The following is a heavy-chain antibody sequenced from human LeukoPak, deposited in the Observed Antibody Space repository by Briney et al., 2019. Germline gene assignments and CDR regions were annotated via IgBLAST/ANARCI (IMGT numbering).Heavy chain of an antibody. CDR2: ISSSGGTT. Sequence: PGGSLRLSCAASGFTFSSYAMNWVRQAPGKGREWVSVISSSGGTTYYSDSVKGRFIISRDNSKNTLYLQMNSLRAEDTAVYYCAKAGIAVPATPEYCGQGTQVTVTS. CDR3: AKAGIAVPATPEY. J-gene: IGHJ4*02. V-gene: IGHV3-23*01. D-gene: IGHD6-19*01. CDR1: GFTFSSYA.